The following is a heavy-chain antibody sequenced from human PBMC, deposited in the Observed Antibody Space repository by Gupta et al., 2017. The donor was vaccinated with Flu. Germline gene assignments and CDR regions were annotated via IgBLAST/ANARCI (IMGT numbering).Heavy chain of an antibody. CDR2: LKSEIDGGAA. CDR1: GFGFSYAY. D-gene: IGHD3-16*01. Sequence: ELQLVESGGGLVKPGGSLRLSCAASGFGFSYAYMTWIRQAPGKGLEWVGRLKSEIDGGAADYAAPVKGRFTISRDDSKNTLFLQMNSLRIDDTAVYYCTTDSSGGITFDVWGQGTMVTVSA. CDR3: TTDSSGGITFDV. J-gene: IGHJ3*01. V-gene: IGHV3-15*01.